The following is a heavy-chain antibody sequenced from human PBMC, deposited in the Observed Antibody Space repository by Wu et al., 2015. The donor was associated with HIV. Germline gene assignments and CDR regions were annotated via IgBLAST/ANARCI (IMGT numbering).Heavy chain of an antibody. D-gene: IGHD3-9*01. CDR1: GYTFTGYY. J-gene: IGHJ3*02. CDR3: ARVSIPNFDTLGAFDI. V-gene: IGHV1-2*02. CDR2: INPNSGGT. Sequence: QVQLVQSGAEVKKPGASVKVSCKASGYTFTGYYMHWVRQAPGQGLEWMGWINPNSGGTNYAQKFQGRVTMTRDTSISTAYMELSMLRSEDTAVYYCARVSIPNFDTLGAFDIWGQGTMVTVSS.